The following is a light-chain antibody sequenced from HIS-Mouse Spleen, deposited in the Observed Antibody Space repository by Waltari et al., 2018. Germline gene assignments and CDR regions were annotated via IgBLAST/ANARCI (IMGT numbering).Light chain of an antibody. CDR2: EGS. V-gene: IGLV2-23*01. CDR1: SSAVGSYNL. Sequence: QSALPQPASVSGSPGQSITISCTGTSSAVGSYNLFSGYQQHPGKAPKLMIYEGSKRPSGVSNRFSGSKSGNTASLTISGLQAEDEADYYCCSYAGSSTWVFGGGTKLTVL. J-gene: IGLJ3*02. CDR3: CSYAGSSTWV.